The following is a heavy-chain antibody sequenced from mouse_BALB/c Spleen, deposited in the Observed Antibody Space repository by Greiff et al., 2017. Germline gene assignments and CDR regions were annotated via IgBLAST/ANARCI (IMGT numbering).Heavy chain of an antibody. CDR1: GYTFTDYA. D-gene: IGHD2-10*02. V-gene: IGHV1S137*01. CDR2: ISTYYGDA. CDR3: ARRAYGNSLDY. Sequence: QVQLQQSGAELVRPGVSVKISCKGSGYTFTDYAMHWVKQSHAKSLEWIGVISTYYGDASYNQKFKGKATMTVDKSSSTAYMELARLTSEDSAIYYCARRAYGNSLDYWGQGITLTVSS. J-gene: IGHJ2*01.